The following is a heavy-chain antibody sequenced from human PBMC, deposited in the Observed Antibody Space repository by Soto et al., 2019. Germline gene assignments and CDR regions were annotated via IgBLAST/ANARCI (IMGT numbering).Heavy chain of an antibody. CDR2: ISSSGSTI. D-gene: IGHD5-18*01. Sequence: TVGSLRLSCEVYGFTFNKFAMNWVRQAPGKGLEWVSYISSSGSTIYYADSVKGRFTISRDNAKNSLYLQMNSLRAEDTAVYYCARGYSYGWWGQGTLVTVSS. CDR1: GFTFNKFA. V-gene: IGHV3-48*03. CDR3: ARGYSYGW. J-gene: IGHJ4*02.